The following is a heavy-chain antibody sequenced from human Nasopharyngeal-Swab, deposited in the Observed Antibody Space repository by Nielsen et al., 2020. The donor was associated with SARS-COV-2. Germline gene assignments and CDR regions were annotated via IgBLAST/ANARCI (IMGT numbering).Heavy chain of an antibody. Sequence: GESLKISCAASGFTFSSYGMHWVRQAPGKGLEWVAVISYDGSNKYYADSVKGRFTISRDNSKNTLYLQINSLRAEDTAVYYCAKGQRAVLLWSSIQRWGQGTLVTVSS. CDR2: ISYDGSNK. CDR3: AKGQRAVLLWSSIQR. CDR1: GFTFSSYG. V-gene: IGHV3-30*18. J-gene: IGHJ1*01. D-gene: IGHD3-10*01.